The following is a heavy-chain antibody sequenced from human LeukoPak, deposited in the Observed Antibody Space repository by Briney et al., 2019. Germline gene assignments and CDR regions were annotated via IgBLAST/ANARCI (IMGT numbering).Heavy chain of an antibody. CDR3: ARDRQGYCSSTSCFPDAFDI. V-gene: IGHV3-66*02. D-gene: IGHD2-2*01. CDR1: GFTVSSNY. Sequence: PGGSLTLSCAASGFTVSSNYMSWVRQAPGKGLEWVSDIYSGGSTYYANSLKGRFTISRDNSKNTLYLQMNSLRAEDTAVYYCARDRQGYCSSTSCFPDAFDIWGQGTMVTVSS. J-gene: IGHJ3*02. CDR2: IYSGGST.